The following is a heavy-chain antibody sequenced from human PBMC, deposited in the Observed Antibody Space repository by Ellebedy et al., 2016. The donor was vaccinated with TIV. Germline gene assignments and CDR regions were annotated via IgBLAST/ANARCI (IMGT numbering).Heavy chain of an antibody. CDR3: ASARSSGWLHTPDY. Sequence: AASVKVSCRASGYTFSSYSMHWVRQAPGQGLEWMGIINPSGGSTTYAQNLRGRVTMTRDTSTTTVYMELSSLRSEDTAVYYCASARSSGWLHTPDYWGQGTLVIVSS. D-gene: IGHD6-19*01. CDR1: GYTFSSYS. CDR2: INPSGGST. J-gene: IGHJ4*02. V-gene: IGHV1-46*04.